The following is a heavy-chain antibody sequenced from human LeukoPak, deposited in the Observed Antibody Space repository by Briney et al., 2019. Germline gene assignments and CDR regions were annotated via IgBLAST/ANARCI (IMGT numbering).Heavy chain of an antibody. CDR2: FYWHDDK. Sequence: SGPTLVKPTQTPTLTCSFSGFSLSTSGVSVDWIRQPPGKALVGLSLFYWHDDKRYSPSLKSRLTITKYTSRNHVVLTMTNMDPVDTATYYCAHSSLHYSGSGSFLYWGQGTLVTVSS. J-gene: IGHJ4*02. CDR3: AHSSLHYSGSGSFLY. V-gene: IGHV2-5*01. CDR1: GFSLSTSGVS. D-gene: IGHD3-10*01.